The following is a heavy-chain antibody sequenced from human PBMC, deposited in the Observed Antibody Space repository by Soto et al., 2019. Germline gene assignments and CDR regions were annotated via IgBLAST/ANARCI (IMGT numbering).Heavy chain of an antibody. D-gene: IGHD6-19*01. CDR2: IKADNTNT. J-gene: IGHJ4*02. V-gene: IGHV1-3*01. CDR3: AREGGWYVDY. CDR1: GFTFSGYT. Sequence: ASVKVSCKASGFTFSGYTIHWVRQAPGQRLEWMGWIKADNTNTKYSQKFQGRVTITRDTSASTVYIELSSLRSEDTAVYYCAREGGWYVDYWGQGTLVTVSS.